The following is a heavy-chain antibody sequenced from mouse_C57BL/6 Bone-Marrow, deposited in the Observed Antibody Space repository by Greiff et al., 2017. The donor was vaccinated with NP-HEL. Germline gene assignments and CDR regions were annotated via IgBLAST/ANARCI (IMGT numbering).Heavy chain of an antibody. Sequence: QVQLQQSGAELVKPGASVKLSCKASGYTFTNYWMHWVKQRPGRGLEWIGRIDPNSGGTKYNEKFKSKATLTVDQPSSTSYMQLSSLTSEDSAVYYFARYYYGSGYFDYWGQGTTLTVSS. V-gene: IGHV1-72*01. CDR1: GYTFTNYW. CDR3: ARYYYGSGYFDY. CDR2: IDPNSGGT. J-gene: IGHJ2*01. D-gene: IGHD1-1*01.